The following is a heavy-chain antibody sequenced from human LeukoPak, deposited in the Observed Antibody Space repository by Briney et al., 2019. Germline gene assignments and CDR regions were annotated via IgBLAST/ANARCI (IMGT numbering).Heavy chain of an antibody. J-gene: IGHJ4*02. D-gene: IGHD6-6*01. CDR1: GFSFSGYG. V-gene: IGHV3-30*02. Sequence: PGGSLRLSCAASGFSFSGYGMHWVRQAPGKGLEWVTSIRYDGSDKKYADSVKGRFTISRDNSKNTLYLQMNSLRAEDTAVYYCAILEYSSSNFDYWGQGTLVTVSS. CDR3: AILEYSSSNFDY. CDR2: IRYDGSDK.